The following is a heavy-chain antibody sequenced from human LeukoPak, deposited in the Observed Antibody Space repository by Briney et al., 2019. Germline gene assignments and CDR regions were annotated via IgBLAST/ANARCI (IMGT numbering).Heavy chain of an antibody. CDR3: AREGNVLVVTQKRKKPLDL. CDR1: DGPFGGYY. Sequence: SETLSLTCAVSDGPFGGYYWTWIRQPPGEAPEWIGEINHFGNTNYNPSLKSRVTISVDTSKKEFSLHLTSVTAADTAVYYCAREGNVLVVTQKRKKPLDLWGQGTLVTVSS. CDR2: INHFGNT. J-gene: IGHJ5*02. D-gene: IGHD3-22*01. V-gene: IGHV4-34*01.